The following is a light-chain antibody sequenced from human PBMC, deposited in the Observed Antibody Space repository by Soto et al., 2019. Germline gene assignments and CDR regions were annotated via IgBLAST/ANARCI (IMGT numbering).Light chain of an antibody. CDR3: QQSYTTLWT. Sequence: DIQMTQSPSSLSASVGDRVTITCQASQNINNYLNWYQQKPGRAPKLLIYDASNLEAGVPSRFRGSGSGTDFTLTITNLQPDDFATYYCQQSYTTLWTFGHGTTVDLK. CDR2: DAS. J-gene: IGKJ1*01. V-gene: IGKV1-39*01. CDR1: QNINNY.